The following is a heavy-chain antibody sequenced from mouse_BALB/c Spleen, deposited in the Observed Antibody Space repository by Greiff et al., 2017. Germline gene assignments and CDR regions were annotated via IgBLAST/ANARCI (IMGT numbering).Heavy chain of an antibody. CDR1: GFNIKDTY. J-gene: IGHJ4*01. Sequence: VQLQQSGAELVKPGASVKLSCTASGFNIKDTYMHWVKQRPEQGLEWIGRIDPANGNTKYDPKFQGKATITADTSSNTAYLQLSSLTSEDTAVYYCARVDYYYGSSDAMDYWGQGTSVTVSS. CDR3: ARVDYYYGSSDAMDY. D-gene: IGHD1-1*01. V-gene: IGHV14-3*02. CDR2: IDPANGNT.